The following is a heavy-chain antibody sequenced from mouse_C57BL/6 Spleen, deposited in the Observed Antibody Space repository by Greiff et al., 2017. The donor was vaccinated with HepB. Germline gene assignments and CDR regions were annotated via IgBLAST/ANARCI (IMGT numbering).Heavy chain of an antibody. J-gene: IGHJ2*01. Sequence: QVQLQQSGAELARPGASVKLSCKASGYTFTSYGISWVKQRTGQGLEWIGEIYPRSGNTYYNEKFKGKATLTAEKSSSTAYMELRSLTSEDSAVYFCARRGQLRPYYFDYWGQGTTLTVSS. CDR3: ARRGQLRPYYFDY. D-gene: IGHD3-2*02. CDR2: IYPRSGNT. V-gene: IGHV1-81*01. CDR1: GYTFTSYG.